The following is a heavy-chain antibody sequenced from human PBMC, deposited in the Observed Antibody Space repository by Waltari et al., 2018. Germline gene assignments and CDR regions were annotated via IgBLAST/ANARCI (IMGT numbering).Heavy chain of an antibody. D-gene: IGHD3-10*01. J-gene: IGHJ4*02. CDR3: AKDRGSGRIYFDS. CDR1: GFTFRTFS. Sequence: VQLLESGGDLIQPGGSLKLPCPASGFTFRTFSMTWVRQAPGKRLELVSSISGSGGTSYYTDSVTGRFTISRDNSENTLYLHMNSLRAEDSAIYYCAKDRGSGRIYFDSWGRGTLVAVSS. CDR2: ISGSGGTS. V-gene: IGHV3-23*01.